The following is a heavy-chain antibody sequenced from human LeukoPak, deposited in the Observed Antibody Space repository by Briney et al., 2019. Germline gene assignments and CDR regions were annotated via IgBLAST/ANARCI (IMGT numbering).Heavy chain of an antibody. D-gene: IGHD2-2*01. CDR3: ARDLEHCRNIICSNSAY. CDR2: ISAYSGDT. J-gene: IGHJ4*02. Sequence: ASVKVSCKASGYTFTSFGISWVRQAPGHGLEWMGWISAYSGDTNYGQNLQGRVTMTTDTSTNTVYMDLRSLRSDDTAVYYCARDLEHCRNIICSNSAYWGQGTLVTVSS. V-gene: IGHV1-18*01. CDR1: GYTFTSFG.